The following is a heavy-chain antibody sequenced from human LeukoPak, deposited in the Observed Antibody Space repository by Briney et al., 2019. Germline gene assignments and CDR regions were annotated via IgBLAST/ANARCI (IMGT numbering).Heavy chain of an antibody. CDR3: ARLPTVTYYFDN. D-gene: IGHD4-17*01. Sequence: SENLSLTCTVSGGSISSSSYYWRWIRQPPGKGLEWIGSIYYSRSTYYNPSLKSRVTISVDTSKNQFSLKLSSVTSADTAVYYCARLPTVTYYFDNWGHGTLVTVSS. CDR1: GGSISSSSYY. CDR2: IYYSRST. V-gene: IGHV4-39*01. J-gene: IGHJ4*01.